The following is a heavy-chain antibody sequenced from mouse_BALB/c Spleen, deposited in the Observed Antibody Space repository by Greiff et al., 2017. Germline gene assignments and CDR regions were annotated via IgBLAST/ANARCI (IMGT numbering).Heavy chain of an antibody. CDR2: ISYSGST. J-gene: IGHJ2*01. Sequence: EVQLQESGPSLVKPSQTLSLTCSVTGDSITSGYWIRKFPGNKLEYMGYISYSGSTYYNPSLKSRISITRDTSKNQYYLQLNSVTTEDTATYYCARTGLRDGNYFDYWGQGTTLTVSS. CDR1: GDSITSGY. D-gene: IGHD1-1*01. CDR3: ARTGLRDGNYFDY. V-gene: IGHV3-8*02.